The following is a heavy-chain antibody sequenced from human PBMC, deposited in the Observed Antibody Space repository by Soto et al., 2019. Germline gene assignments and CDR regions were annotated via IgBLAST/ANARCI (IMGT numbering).Heavy chain of an antibody. D-gene: IGHD2-2*01. V-gene: IGHV3-21*01. CDR2: ISSSSSYI. CDR1: GFTFSSYS. J-gene: IGHJ6*03. CDR3: ARDAVPAAPGYYYYYMDV. Sequence: GGSLRLSCAASGFTFSSYSMNWVRQAPGKGLEWVSSISSSSSYIYYADSVKGRFTISRDNAKNSLYLQMSSLRAEDTAVYYCARDAVPAAPGYYYYYMDVWGKGTTVTVSS.